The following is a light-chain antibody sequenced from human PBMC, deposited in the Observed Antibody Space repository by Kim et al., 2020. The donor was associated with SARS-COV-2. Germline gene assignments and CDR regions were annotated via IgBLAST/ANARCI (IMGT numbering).Light chain of an antibody. Sequence: LSPGERATLSCGASQSVSSYYLAWYQQKPGQAPRLLIYGASSRATGIPDRFSGSGSGTDFTLTISRLEPEDFAVYYCQQYGSSPYSFGQGTKLEI. V-gene: IGKV3-20*01. CDR3: QQYGSSPYS. CDR1: QSVSSYY. J-gene: IGKJ2*03. CDR2: GAS.